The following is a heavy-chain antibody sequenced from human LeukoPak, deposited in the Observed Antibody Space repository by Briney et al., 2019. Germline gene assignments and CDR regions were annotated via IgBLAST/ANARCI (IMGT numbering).Heavy chain of an antibody. V-gene: IGHV4-38-2*02. J-gene: IGHJ5*02. CDR2: INHTGAT. CDR1: RYPIGSAYY. CDR3: AKSAATGGLDH. Sequence: SETLSLTCIVSRYPIGSAYYWGWLRQPPGKGLEWIGSINHTGATYYNPFLKSRVIMSVDTSKNQLSLNLSSVTAADTALYYCAKSAATGGLDHWGQGALSPSPQ. D-gene: IGHD6-13*01.